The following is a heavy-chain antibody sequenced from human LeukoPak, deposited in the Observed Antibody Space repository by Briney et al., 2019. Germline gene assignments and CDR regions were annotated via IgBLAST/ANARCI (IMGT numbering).Heavy chain of an antibody. CDR2: INPSGSST. V-gene: IGHV1-46*01. CDR1: GYTFTSHY. Sequence: EASVKVSCKASGYTFTSHYMHWVRQAPGQGLEWMGLINPSGSSTLYAQKLQGRVTMTRDMSTTTDYMELSSLRSEDTAVYYCARDNSVGDIAWWFDPWGQGTLVTVSS. J-gene: IGHJ5*02. D-gene: IGHD3-16*02. CDR3: ARDNSVGDIAWWFDP.